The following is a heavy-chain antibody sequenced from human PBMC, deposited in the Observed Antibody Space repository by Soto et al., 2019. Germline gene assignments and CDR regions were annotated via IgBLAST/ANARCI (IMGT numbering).Heavy chain of an antibody. CDR1: GCTFSSYA. J-gene: IGHJ3*02. Sequence: QVQLVQSGAEVKKPGSSVKVSCKASGCTFSSYAISWVRQAPGQGLEWMGGIIASVGTANYAQKFQGRVTITADESTSTANKELSSLSSETAAVYYGAGEVAVGSIPGTYGGAFGIWGQGTMVTVSS. CDR3: AGEVAVGSIPGTYGGAFGI. V-gene: IGHV1-69*01. D-gene: IGHD2-2*02. CDR2: IIASVGTA.